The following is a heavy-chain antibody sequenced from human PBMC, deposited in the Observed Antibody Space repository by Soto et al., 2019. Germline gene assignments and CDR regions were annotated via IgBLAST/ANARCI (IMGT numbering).Heavy chain of an antibody. CDR3: ARDGLPFALDI. Sequence: PGGSLRLSCAASGFTFSRHWMSWVRQAPGKGLEWVAKIKEDGSEKNYVDSVKGRFTISRDNAKNSLYLQMNSLRAEDTAVYYCARDGLPFALDIWGQGTMATVSS. D-gene: IGHD3-16*01. V-gene: IGHV3-7*03. CDR1: GFTFSRHW. J-gene: IGHJ3*02. CDR2: IKEDGSEK.